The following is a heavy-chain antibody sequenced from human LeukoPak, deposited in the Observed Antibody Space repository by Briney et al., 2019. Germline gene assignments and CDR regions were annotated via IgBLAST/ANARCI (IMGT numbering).Heavy chain of an antibody. D-gene: IGHD2-21*02. CDR2: INHIGTT. Sequence: NPSETLPLTCNVSGGSFNGYYWTWIRQPPGKGLEWIAEINHIGTTNHNPSLKSRVSVSTDTSKNQFFLRLTSVTAADTALYYCARLVVTAPQNHYYMDVWGEGTTVTVSS. CDR3: ARLVVTAPQNHYYMDV. CDR1: GGSFNGYY. J-gene: IGHJ6*03. V-gene: IGHV4-34*01.